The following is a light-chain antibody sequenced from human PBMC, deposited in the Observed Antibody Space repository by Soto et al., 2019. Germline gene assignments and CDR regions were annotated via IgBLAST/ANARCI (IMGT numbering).Light chain of an antibody. CDR3: QQYYSTPWT. V-gene: IGKV4-1*01. CDR2: WAS. CDR1: QSILYSSNNMNY. J-gene: IGKJ1*01. Sequence: DIVMTQSLASLALSLGERATXNCKSRQSILYSSNNMNYLAWYQQKAGQPPKLLIYWASTRESGVPDRFGGSGSGTEFTLTISSLQAEDVAVYYCQQYYSTPWTFGQGTKVDIK.